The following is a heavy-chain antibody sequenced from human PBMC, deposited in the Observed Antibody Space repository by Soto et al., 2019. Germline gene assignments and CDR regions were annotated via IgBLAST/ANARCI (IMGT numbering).Heavy chain of an antibody. Sequence: SETLSLTCAVSGDSIIGTHWWSWVRRPPGKGLEFIGETHHSRGTNYNPSLRSRVTMSLDKSKNQLSLILYSVTAADTGVYYCARYSAASGTYYFDYWGQGTLVTGSS. CDR2: THHSRGT. J-gene: IGHJ4*01. CDR1: GDSIIGTHW. V-gene: IGHV4-4*02. D-gene: IGHD6-13*01. CDR3: ARYSAASGTYYFDY.